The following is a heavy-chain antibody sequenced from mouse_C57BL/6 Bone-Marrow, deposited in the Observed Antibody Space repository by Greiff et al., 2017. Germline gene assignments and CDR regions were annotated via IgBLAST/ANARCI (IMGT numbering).Heavy chain of an antibody. J-gene: IGHJ2*01. D-gene: IGHD1-1*01. V-gene: IGHV1-64*01. CDR1: GYTFTSYW. Sequence: QVQLQQPGAELVKPGASVKLSCKASGYTFTSYWMHWVKQRPGQGLEWIGMIHPNSGSTNYNEKFKSKDTLTVDKSSSTAYMQPGSLTCEDSAVYYCAKWTTVVSLDYWGQGTTLTVA. CDR2: IHPNSGST. CDR3: AKWTTVVSLDY.